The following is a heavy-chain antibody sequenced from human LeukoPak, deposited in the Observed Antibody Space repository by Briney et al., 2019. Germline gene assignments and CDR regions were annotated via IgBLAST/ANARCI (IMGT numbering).Heavy chain of an antibody. J-gene: IGHJ2*01. Sequence: GGSLRLSCAASGFTFITYNMNWVRQAPGRGLEWVSSISSSSDYIYYVDSVKGRFTISRDNAKNSLYLQMKSLRAEDTALYYCAKDRRPTVSGGYFDLWGRGTLVIVSS. CDR2: ISSSSDYI. CDR1: GFTFITYN. CDR3: AKDRRPTVSGGYFDL. D-gene: IGHD3-10*01. V-gene: IGHV3-21*04.